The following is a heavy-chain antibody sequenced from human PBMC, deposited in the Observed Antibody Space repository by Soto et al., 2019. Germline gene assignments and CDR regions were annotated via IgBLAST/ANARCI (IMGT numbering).Heavy chain of an antibody. CDR2: ISYDGSNK. Sequence: GGSLRLSCAASGFTFSSYGMHWVRQAPGKGLEWVAVISYDGSNKYYADSVKGRFTISRGNSKNTLYLQMNSLRAEDTAVYYCAKGSGNYYYYMDVWGKGTTVTVSS. CDR1: GFTFSSYG. CDR3: AKGSGNYYYYMDV. V-gene: IGHV3-30*18. J-gene: IGHJ6*03.